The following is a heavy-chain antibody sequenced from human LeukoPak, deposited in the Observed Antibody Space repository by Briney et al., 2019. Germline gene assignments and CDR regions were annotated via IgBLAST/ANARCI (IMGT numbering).Heavy chain of an antibody. Sequence: SVKVSCKASGGTFSSYAISWVRQAPGQGLEWMGGIIPIFGSANYAQKFQGRVTITTDESTSAAYMELSSLRSEDTAVYYCARGSSGWYVSFDYWGQGTLVTVSS. CDR3: ARGSSGWYVSFDY. CDR1: GGTFSSYA. V-gene: IGHV1-69*05. CDR2: IIPIFGSA. J-gene: IGHJ4*02. D-gene: IGHD6-19*01.